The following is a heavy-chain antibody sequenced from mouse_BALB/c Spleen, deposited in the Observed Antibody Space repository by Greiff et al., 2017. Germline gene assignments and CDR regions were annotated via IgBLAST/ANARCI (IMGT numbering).Heavy chain of an antibody. J-gene: IGHJ3*01. D-gene: IGHD2-12*01. CDR1: GYTFTDYA. CDR2: ISTYDGDA. V-gene: IGHV1S137*01. Sequence: VQLQQSGAELVRPGVSVKISCKGSGYTFTDYAMHWVKQSHAKSLEWIGVISTYDGDASYNQKFKGKATMTVDKSSSTAYMELARLTSEDSAIYYCARRDDEAWFAYWGQGTLVTVSA. CDR3: ARRDDEAWFAY.